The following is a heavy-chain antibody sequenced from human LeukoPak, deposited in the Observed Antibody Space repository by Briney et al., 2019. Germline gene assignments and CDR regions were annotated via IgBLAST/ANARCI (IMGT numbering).Heavy chain of an antibody. Sequence: SETLSLTCTVSGGSINSGGYYWSWIRQHPGQGLEWIGYIYYSGSTYYNPSLKSRATISVDTSKNQFSLKLSSVTAADTAVYYCARDIRMAYYYHGMDVWGQGTTVTVSS. V-gene: IGHV4-31*03. CDR3: ARDIRMAYYYHGMDV. CDR1: GGSINSGGYY. D-gene: IGHD2-21*01. J-gene: IGHJ6*02. CDR2: IYYSGST.